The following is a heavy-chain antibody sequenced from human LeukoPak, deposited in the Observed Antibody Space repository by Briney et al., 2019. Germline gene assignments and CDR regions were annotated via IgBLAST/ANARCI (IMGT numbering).Heavy chain of an antibody. Sequence: GESLKISCKGSGYSFTTYWIGWVRRMPGKGLAWMGVIYPDDSDTRYSPSFQGQATISADKSISTAYLQWSSLKASDTAMYYCARVGIAVPGVLPYFDYWGQGTLVTVSS. D-gene: IGHD6-19*01. V-gene: IGHV5-51*01. J-gene: IGHJ4*02. CDR3: ARVGIAVPGVLPYFDY. CDR2: IYPDDSDT. CDR1: GYSFTTYW.